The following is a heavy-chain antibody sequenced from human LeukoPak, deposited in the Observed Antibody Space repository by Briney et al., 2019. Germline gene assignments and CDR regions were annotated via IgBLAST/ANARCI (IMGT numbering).Heavy chain of an antibody. CDR1: GFTFSNYA. V-gene: IGHV3-23*01. CDR2: ISVSGGST. Sequence: PGGSLRLSCAASGFTFSNYAMSWVRQAPGKGLEWVSAISVSGGSTYYADSVKGRFTISRDNSKNTLYLQMNSLRAEDTAVYYCAKLIYYSSGLIDHWGQGTLVTVSS. CDR3: AKLIYYSSGLIDH. J-gene: IGHJ4*02. D-gene: IGHD3-10*01.